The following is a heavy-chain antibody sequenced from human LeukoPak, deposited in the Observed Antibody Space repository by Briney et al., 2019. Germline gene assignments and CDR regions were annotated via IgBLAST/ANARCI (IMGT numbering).Heavy chain of an antibody. J-gene: IGHJ4*02. CDR3: AKAEGYDILTGLDY. CDR2: IGASGGST. V-gene: IGHV3-23*01. D-gene: IGHD3-9*01. CDR1: GFTFSSYA. Sequence: GGSLRLSCATSGFTFSSYAMSWVRQAPGKGLGWVSGIGASGGSTYYADSVKGRFTISRDNSKNTLYLQINSLRTEDTAVYYCAKAEGYDILTGLDYWGQGTLVTVSS.